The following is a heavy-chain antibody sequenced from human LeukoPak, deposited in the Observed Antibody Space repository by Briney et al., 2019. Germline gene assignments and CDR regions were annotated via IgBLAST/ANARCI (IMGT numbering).Heavy chain of an antibody. CDR2: ISSSGSTI. J-gene: IGHJ6*04. V-gene: IGHV3-48*03. CDR3: AELGITMIGGV. D-gene: IGHD3-10*02. Sequence: GGSLGLSCAASGFTFSSYEMNWVRQAPGKGLEWVSYISSSGSTIYYADSVKGRFTISRDNAKNSLYLQMNSLRVEDTAVYYCAELGITMIGGVWGKGTTVTVSS. CDR1: GFTFSSYE.